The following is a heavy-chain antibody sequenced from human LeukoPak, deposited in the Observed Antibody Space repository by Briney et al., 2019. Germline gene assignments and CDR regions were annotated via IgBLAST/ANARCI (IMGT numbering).Heavy chain of an antibody. V-gene: IGHV3-23*01. Sequence: PGGSLRLSCAASGFTFSSYAMSWVRQAPGKGLEWVSAISGSGGSTYYADSVKGRFTISRDNSKNTLDLQMNSLRAEDTAVYYCAKGRSYGDYSFDIWGQGTMVTVSS. CDR3: AKGRSYGDYSFDI. D-gene: IGHD4-17*01. CDR1: GFTFSSYA. J-gene: IGHJ3*02. CDR2: ISGSGGST.